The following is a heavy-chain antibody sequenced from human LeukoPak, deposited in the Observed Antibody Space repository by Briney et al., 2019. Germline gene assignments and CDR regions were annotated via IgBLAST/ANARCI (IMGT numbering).Heavy chain of an antibody. V-gene: IGHV1-46*01. J-gene: IGHJ5*02. CDR3: ARGSGILYNWFDP. CDR1: GYTFTSNY. CDR2: ISPSGGST. Sequence: GASVKVSCKAFGYTFTSNYMHWVRQAPGQGPEWMGVISPSGGSTTYAQKFQGRVTLTRDMSTSTDYLELSSLRSDDTAVYYCARGSGILYNWFDPWGQGTLVTVSS. D-gene: IGHD3-10*01.